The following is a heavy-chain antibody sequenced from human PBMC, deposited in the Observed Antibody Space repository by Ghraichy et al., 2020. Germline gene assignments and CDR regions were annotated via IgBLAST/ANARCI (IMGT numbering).Heavy chain of an antibody. Sequence: SCAASGFTFSSYSMNWVRQAPGKGLEWVSSISSSSSYIYYADSVKGRFTISRDNAKNSLYLQMNSLRAEDTAVYYCARDQRIAAAGTVFWFDPWGQGTLVTVSS. CDR3: ARDQRIAAAGTVFWFDP. CDR1: GFTFSSYS. J-gene: IGHJ5*02. D-gene: IGHD6-13*01. CDR2: ISSSSSYI. V-gene: IGHV3-21*01.